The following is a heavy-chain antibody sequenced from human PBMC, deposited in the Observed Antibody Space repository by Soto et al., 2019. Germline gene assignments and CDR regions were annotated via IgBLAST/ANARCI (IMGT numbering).Heavy chain of an antibody. CDR2: ISGSGGST. V-gene: IGHV3-23*01. CDR3: VKDMGVSARTFDY. Sequence: GGSLRLSCAASGFTFSSYAMSWVRQAPGKGLEWVSAISGSGGSTYYADSAKGRFTISRDNSKNSLYLQMNSLRIEDTALYYCVKDMGVSARTFDYWGQRTLVTVSS. D-gene: IGHD3-16*01. J-gene: IGHJ4*02. CDR1: GFTFSSYA.